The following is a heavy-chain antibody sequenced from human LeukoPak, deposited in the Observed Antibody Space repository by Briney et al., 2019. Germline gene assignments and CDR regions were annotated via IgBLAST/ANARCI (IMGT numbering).Heavy chain of an antibody. CDR1: GFTFSDYY. J-gene: IGHJ4*02. CDR3: AKDTSSTYEYYFDY. Sequence: GGSLRLSCAASGFTFSDYYMSWIRQAPGKGLEWVSYISSSSSYTNYADSVKGRFTISRDNAKNSLYLQMNSLRAEDTAVYYCAKDTSSTYEYYFDYWGQGTLVTASS. D-gene: IGHD2-2*01. CDR2: ISSSSSYT. V-gene: IGHV3-11*05.